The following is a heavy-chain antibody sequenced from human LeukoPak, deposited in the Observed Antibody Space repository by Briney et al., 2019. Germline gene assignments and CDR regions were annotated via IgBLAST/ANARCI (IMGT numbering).Heavy chain of an antibody. Sequence: AASPQIFCRGSGVSFTSYWIGWVRQMPGEGLEWMVIIYPGDSETIYSPSFQGRVTISADKSINNAYLQWSSLTASDTAMYYCARRPYSNSSGGYMDVWGTGTTVTVSS. D-gene: IGHD6-6*01. V-gene: IGHV5-51*01. CDR2: IYPGDSET. CDR3: ARRPYSNSSGGYMDV. J-gene: IGHJ6*03. CDR1: GVSFTSYW.